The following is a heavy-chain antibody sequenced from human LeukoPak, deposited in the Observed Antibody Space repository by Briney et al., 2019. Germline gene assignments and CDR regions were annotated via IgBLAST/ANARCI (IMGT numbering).Heavy chain of an antibody. V-gene: IGHV4-38-2*01. CDR3: ARQLGGSYGEYYFDY. Sequence: SETLSLTCAVSGYSINSFYYWGWIRQPPGEGLEWIASISHRGSTYYNLSLKSRVTISVDTVKNQLSLKVNSVTAADTAVYYRARQLGGSYGEYYFDYWGQGTLVTVSS. D-gene: IGHD1-26*01. J-gene: IGHJ4*02. CDR1: GYSINSFYY. CDR2: ISHRGST.